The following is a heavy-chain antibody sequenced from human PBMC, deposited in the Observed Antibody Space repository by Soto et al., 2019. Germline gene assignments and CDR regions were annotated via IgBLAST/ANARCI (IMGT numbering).Heavy chain of an antibody. D-gene: IGHD3-16*01. CDR1: GYTFTGYY. J-gene: IGHJ6*02. CDR2: INPNSGGT. CDR3: ASDGGSYRVGEHYYYGMDV. V-gene: IGHV1-2*02. Sequence: ASVKVSCKASGYTFTGYYMHWVRQAPGQGLEWMGWINPNSGGTNYAQKFQGRVTITADESTSTAYMELSSLRSEDTAVYYCASDGGSYRVGEHYYYGMDVWGQGTTVTVSS.